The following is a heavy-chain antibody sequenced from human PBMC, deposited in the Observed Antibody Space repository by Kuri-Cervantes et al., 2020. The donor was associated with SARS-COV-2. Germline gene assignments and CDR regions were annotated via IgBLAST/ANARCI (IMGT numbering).Heavy chain of an antibody. CDR2: INPSGGGT. D-gene: IGHD3-3*01. CDR3: ARATYYDFWSGYYPSENYFDY. V-gene: IGHV1-2*02. Sequence: ASVKVSCKASGYTFTGYYIHWVRQAPGHGLEWMGWINPSGGGTHYAQKFQGRVTMTRDTSISTAYMELSRLRSDDTAVYYCARATYYDFWSGYYPSENYFDYWGQGTLVTVSS. J-gene: IGHJ4*02. CDR1: GYTFTGYY.